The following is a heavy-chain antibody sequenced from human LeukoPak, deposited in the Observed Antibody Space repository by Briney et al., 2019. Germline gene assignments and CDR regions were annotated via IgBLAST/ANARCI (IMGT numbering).Heavy chain of an antibody. J-gene: IGHJ4*02. CDR1: GGSISSYY. D-gene: IGHD6-19*01. Sequence: PSETLSLTCTVSGGSISSYYWSWVRQPAGKGLEWIGRIYTSGSTNYNPSLKSRVTMSVDTSKNQFSLKLTSVTAADTAVFYCVRGDYSSGWHLDYWGQGTLVTVSS. CDR2: IYTSGST. V-gene: IGHV4-4*07. CDR3: VRGDYSSGWHLDY.